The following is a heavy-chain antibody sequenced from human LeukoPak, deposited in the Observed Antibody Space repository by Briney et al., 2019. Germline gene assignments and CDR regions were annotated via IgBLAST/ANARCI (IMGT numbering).Heavy chain of an antibody. CDR3: ARGHVKITMIVVLKGSNAFDI. J-gene: IGHJ3*02. Sequence: PSETLSLTCTVSGGSISSSSYYWGWIRQPPGKGLEWIGNIYYSGSTYYNPSLKSRVTISVDTSKNQFSLKLSSVTAADTAVYYCARGHVKITMIVVLKGSNAFDIWGQGTMVTVSS. CDR2: IYYSGST. V-gene: IGHV4-39*07. D-gene: IGHD3-22*01. CDR1: GGSISSSSYY.